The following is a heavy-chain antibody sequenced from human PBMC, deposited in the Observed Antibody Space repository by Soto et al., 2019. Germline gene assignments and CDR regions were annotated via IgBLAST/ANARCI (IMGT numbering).Heavy chain of an antibody. V-gene: IGHV1-69*02. CDR3: ARGFRYSSSSVGLEWPYYYYMDV. Sequence: QVQLVQSGAEVKKPGSSVKVSCKASGGTFSSYTISWVRQAPGQGLEWMGRIIPILGIANDAQKFQGRVTITADKSTRTAYMELSSLRSEDTAMYYCARGFRYSSSSVGLEWPYYYYMDVWGKGTTVTVSS. CDR1: GGTFSSYT. CDR2: IIPILGIA. J-gene: IGHJ6*03. D-gene: IGHD6-6*01.